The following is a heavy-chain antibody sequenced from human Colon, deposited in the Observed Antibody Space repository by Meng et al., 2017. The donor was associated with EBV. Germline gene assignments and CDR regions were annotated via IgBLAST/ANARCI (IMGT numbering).Heavy chain of an antibody. CDR3: ARNGDYNPGLY. CDR1: GDSISNNW. CDR2: IYHSGTT. Sequence: GRRQEPGPGLVKPSATLSLTCAVSGDSISNNWWSWVRQPPGKGLEWIGEIYHSGTTNYNPSLRSRVTISVDKSKNQFSLQLTSVTAADTAVYYCARNGDYNPGLYWGQGTLVTVSS. V-gene: IGHV4-4*02. D-gene: IGHD4-17*01. J-gene: IGHJ4*02.